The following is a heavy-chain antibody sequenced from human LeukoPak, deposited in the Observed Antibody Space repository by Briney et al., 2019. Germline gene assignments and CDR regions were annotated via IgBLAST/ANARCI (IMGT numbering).Heavy chain of an antibody. D-gene: IGHD3-10*01. CDR3: AGDFSYGSRFDY. CDR2: IYTSGST. V-gene: IGHV4-4*07. J-gene: IGHJ4*02. CDR1: GGSISSYY. Sequence: SETLSLTCTVSGGSISSYYWSWIRQPAGKGLEWIGRIYTSGSTNYNPSLKSRVTMLVDTSKNQFSLKLSSVTAADTAVYYCAGDFSYGSRFDYWGQGTLVTVSS.